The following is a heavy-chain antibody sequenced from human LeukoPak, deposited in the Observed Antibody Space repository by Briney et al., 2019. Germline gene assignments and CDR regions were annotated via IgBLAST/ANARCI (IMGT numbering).Heavy chain of an antibody. Sequence: GASVNVSCKASGYTFTGYYMHWVRQAPRQGLEWMGRINPNSGGTNYAQKFQGRVTMTRDASISTAYMELRRLRSDDTAVYYCARAHYDSSGSGDYWGQGTLVTVSS. CDR2: INPNSGGT. D-gene: IGHD3-22*01. CDR1: GYTFTGYY. CDR3: ARAHYDSSGSGDY. V-gene: IGHV1-2*06. J-gene: IGHJ4*02.